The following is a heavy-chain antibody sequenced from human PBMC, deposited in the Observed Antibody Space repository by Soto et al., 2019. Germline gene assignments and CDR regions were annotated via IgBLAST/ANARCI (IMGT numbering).Heavy chain of an antibody. CDR2: IYYSGST. Sequence: QLQLQESGPGLVKPSETLSPTCTVSGGSISSSSYYWGWIRQPPGKGLEWIGSIYYSGSTYYNPSLKSRVTISVDTSKNQFSLKLSSVTAADTAVYYCARHGGSGVDYWGQGTLVTVSS. CDR3: ARHGGSGVDY. V-gene: IGHV4-39*01. J-gene: IGHJ4*02. CDR1: GGSISSSSYY. D-gene: IGHD6-19*01.